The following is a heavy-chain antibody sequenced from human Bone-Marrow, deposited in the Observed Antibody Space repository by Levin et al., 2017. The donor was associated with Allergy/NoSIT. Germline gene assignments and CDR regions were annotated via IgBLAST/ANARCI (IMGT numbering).Heavy chain of an antibody. CDR3: AREDGSTFDS. J-gene: IGHJ4*02. Sequence: LRLSCTVSGGSISSGGYHWSWIRQHAGKGPEWIGYIYYSGSTYYNPSLKSRAMISLDTSKNQFSLKVTSATAADAAVYYCAREDGSTFDSWGQGTLVTVSS. CDR1: GGSISSGGYH. D-gene: IGHD5-24*01. CDR2: IYYSGST. V-gene: IGHV4-31*03.